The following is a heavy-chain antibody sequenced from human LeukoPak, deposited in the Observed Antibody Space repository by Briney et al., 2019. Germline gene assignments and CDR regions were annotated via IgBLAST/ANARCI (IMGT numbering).Heavy chain of an antibody. D-gene: IGHD3-22*01. CDR2: IYYSGST. CDR3: AGYYDSSGYPTGADAFDI. V-gene: IGHV4-39*07. J-gene: IGHJ3*02. Sequence: SETLSLTCSVSGGSISSSSHYWDWIRQPPGEGLEWIGSIYYSGSTYYNPSLKSRVTISVDTSKNQFSLKLISVTAADTAVYYCAGYYDSSGYPTGADAFDIWGQGTMVTVSS. CDR1: GGSISSSSHY.